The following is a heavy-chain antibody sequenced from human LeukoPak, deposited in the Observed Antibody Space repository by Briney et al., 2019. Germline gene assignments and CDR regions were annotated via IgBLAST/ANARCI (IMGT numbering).Heavy chain of an antibody. CDR2: ISYDGSNK. V-gene: IGHV3-30*04. CDR1: GFTFSSYA. J-gene: IGHJ4*02. Sequence: GGSLRLSCAASGFTFSSYAMHWVRQAPGKGLEWVAVISYDGSNKYYADSVKGRFTISRDNSKNTLYLQMNSLRAEDTAVYYCAKASGSFYFDYWGQGTLVTVSS. CDR3: AKASGSFYFDY. D-gene: IGHD1-26*01.